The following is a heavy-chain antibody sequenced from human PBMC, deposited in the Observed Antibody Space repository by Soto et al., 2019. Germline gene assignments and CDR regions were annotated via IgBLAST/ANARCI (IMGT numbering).Heavy chain of an antibody. J-gene: IGHJ4*02. CDR1: GDSVSSNSAA. CDR2: TYYRSKWYT. CDR3: AREYCSGTSCSIFDY. D-gene: IGHD2-2*01. Sequence: SPTLSLTCAISGDSVSSNSAAWNWIRQSPSRGLEWLGRTYYRSKWYTDYAVSVKSRITINPDTSKNQSSLQLNSVTPEDTAVYFCAREYCSGTSCSIFDYWGQGTLVTVSS. V-gene: IGHV6-1*01.